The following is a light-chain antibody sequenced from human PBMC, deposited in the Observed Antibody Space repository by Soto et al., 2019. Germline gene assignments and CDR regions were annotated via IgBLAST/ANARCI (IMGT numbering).Light chain of an antibody. CDR2: NAS. CDR1: QSVSTF. Sequence: EIVLTQSPATLSLSPGERAILSCRASQSVSTFLAWFQQKPGQPPRLLIYNASNRTTGIPARLSGSGSGTDFTLTISSLEPEDFAVYYCQQRGDWPPITFGQGTRLEI. CDR3: QQRGDWPPIT. J-gene: IGKJ5*01. V-gene: IGKV3-11*01.